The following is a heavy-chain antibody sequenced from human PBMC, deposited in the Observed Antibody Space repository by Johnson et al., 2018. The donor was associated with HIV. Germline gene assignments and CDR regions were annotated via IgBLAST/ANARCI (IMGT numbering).Heavy chain of an antibody. J-gene: IGHJ3*02. CDR3: ARVGEYCGDDCYSGAVRDDAFDI. CDR2: IYNDGSRT. Sequence: VQLVESGGGVVRPGESLRLSCAASGFIFDDFGMNWVRHAPGKRPVWVARIYNDGSRTTYADSVRGRFTISRGNAKNTVALQMNSLRVEDTAVYYCARVGEYCGDDCYSGAVRDDAFDIWGQGTMVTVSS. D-gene: IGHD2-21*01. V-gene: IGHV3-20*04. CDR1: GFIFDDFG.